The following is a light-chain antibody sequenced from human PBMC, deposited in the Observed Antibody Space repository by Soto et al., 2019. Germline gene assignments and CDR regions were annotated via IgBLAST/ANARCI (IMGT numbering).Light chain of an antibody. V-gene: IGLV2-14*01. CDR3: SSYTTSGTPV. J-gene: IGLJ3*02. CDR1: SSDVGGYNY. CDR2: EVS. Sequence: QSALTQPASVSGSPGQTITISCTGTSSDVGGYNYLSWYQQHPGKAPKVMIYEVSNRPSGVSNRFSGSKSGNTASLTFSGLQAEDEADYFFSSYTTSGTPVFGGGTQLTVL.